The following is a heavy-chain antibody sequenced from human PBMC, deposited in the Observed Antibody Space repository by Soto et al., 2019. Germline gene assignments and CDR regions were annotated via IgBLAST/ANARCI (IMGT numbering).Heavy chain of an antibody. CDR2: IKQDGSEK. J-gene: IGHJ6*02. CDR1: GFTFSSYW. V-gene: IGHV3-7*03. Sequence: GGSLRLSCVASGFTFSSYWMSWVRQAPGKGLEWVANIKQDGSEKYYVDSMKGRFTISRDNAKNSLYVQMNSLRAEDTAVYYCARVLTTVTPRGGYDYYGMDVWGQGTTVTVSS. CDR3: ARVLTTVTPRGGYDYYGMDV. D-gene: IGHD4-17*01.